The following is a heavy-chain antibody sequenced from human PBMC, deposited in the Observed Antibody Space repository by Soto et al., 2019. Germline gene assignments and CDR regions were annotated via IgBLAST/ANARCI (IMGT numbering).Heavy chain of an antibody. CDR2: IKSKSNGGAT. Sequence: LRLSCATSGFNFNDAWTSWVRQAPGKGLEWVCRIKSKSNGGATDYAGPVKGRFTISRDDSKKTLYVQMNSLKAEDTAVYYCITVIPEGKWELGPWGQGXLVTVYS. J-gene: IGHJ5*02. CDR1: GFNFNDAW. CDR3: ITVIPEGKWELGP. V-gene: IGHV3-15*05. D-gene: IGHD1-26*01.